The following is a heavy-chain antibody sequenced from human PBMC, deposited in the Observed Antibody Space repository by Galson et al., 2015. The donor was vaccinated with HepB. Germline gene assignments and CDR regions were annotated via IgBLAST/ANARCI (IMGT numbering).Heavy chain of an antibody. J-gene: IGHJ3*02. CDR3: VSLDI. Sequence: SLRLSCAASGFTFGSYAMLWVRQAPGKGLEYLSAISRDGGTTYYADSVRGRFFISRDNSKNTLYLQMTSLRGEDTAVYYCVSLDICGQGTLVTVSS. V-gene: IGHV3-64D*08. CDR2: ISRDGGTT. CDR1: GFTFGSYA.